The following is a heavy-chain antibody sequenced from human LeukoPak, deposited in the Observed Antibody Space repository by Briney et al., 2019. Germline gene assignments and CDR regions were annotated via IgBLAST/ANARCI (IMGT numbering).Heavy chain of an antibody. D-gene: IGHD3-16*01. J-gene: IGHJ4*02. CDR1: GFTFSSYG. V-gene: IGHV3-33*01. CDR3: ARDAGGLPLLDS. CDR2: IWYDATNK. Sequence: PGRSLRLSCAASGFTFSSYGMHWVRQAPGKGLEWVAVIWYDATNKYYADSVKGRFTISRGNSKNTLYLQMTSLRAEDTAVYYCARDAGGLPLLDSWGQGTLVTVSP.